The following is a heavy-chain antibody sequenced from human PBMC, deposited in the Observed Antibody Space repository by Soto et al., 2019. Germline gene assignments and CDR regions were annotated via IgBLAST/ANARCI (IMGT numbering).Heavy chain of an antibody. CDR2: ITPSLNIT. CDR1: GGTFSNHA. Sequence: QLQLVQSGAEVRKPESSVKVSCKASGGTFSNHAMSWVRQAPGQGLEWMGMITPSLNITNYDQKFQGRVTIAADRSPSTAYMARSSLTSEGPGVFYCATVAAYCGGDGDLYWGQGTLVTVSS. D-gene: IGHD2-21*02. CDR3: ATVAAYCGGDGDLY. V-gene: IGHV1-69*04. J-gene: IGHJ4*02.